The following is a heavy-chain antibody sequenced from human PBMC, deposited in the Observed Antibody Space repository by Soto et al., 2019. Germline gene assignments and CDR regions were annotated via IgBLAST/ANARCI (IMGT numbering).Heavy chain of an antibody. Sequence: GGSLRLSCAASGFTFSSCAMHWVRQAPGKGLEWVAVISYDGSHKYYAVSVKGRFTISRDNSKNTLYLQMNSLRAEDTAVYYCAVATIQHYYYGMDVWGQGSTVTVSS. V-gene: IGHV3-30-3*01. CDR1: GFTFSSCA. CDR2: ISYDGSHK. D-gene: IGHD5-12*01. CDR3: AVATIQHYYYGMDV. J-gene: IGHJ6*02.